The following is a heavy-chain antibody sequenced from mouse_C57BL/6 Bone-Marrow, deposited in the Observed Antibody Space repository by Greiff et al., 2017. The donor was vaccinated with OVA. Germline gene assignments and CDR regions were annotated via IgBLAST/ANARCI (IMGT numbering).Heavy chain of an antibody. D-gene: IGHD2-4*01. CDR3: ARNYYDYDEDY. Sequence: EVKLQESGPVLVKPGASVKMSCKASGYTFTDYYMNWVKQSHGKSLEWIGVINPYNGGTSYNQKFKGKATLTVDKSSSTAYMELNSLTSEDSAVYYCARNYYDYDEDYWGQGTSVTVSS. CDR1: GYTFTDYY. V-gene: IGHV1-19*01. J-gene: IGHJ4*01. CDR2: INPYNGGT.